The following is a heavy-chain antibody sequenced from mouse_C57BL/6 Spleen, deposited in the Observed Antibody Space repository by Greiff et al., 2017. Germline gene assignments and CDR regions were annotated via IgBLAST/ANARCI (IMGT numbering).Heavy chain of an antibody. CDR3: ARHEEYDYDEGAWFAY. D-gene: IGHD2-4*01. CDR2: FYPGSGSI. CDR1: GYTFTEYT. V-gene: IGHV1-62-2*01. Sequence: QVQLQQSGAELVKPGASVKLSCKASGYTFTEYTIHWVKQRSGQGLEWIGWFYPGSGSIKYNEKFKDKATLTADKSSSTVYMELSRLTSEDSAVFFCARHEEYDYDEGAWFAYWGQGTLVTVSA. J-gene: IGHJ3*01.